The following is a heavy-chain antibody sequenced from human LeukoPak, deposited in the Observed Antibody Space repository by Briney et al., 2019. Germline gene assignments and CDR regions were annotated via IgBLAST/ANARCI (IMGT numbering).Heavy chain of an antibody. D-gene: IGHD6-13*01. V-gene: IGHV3-21*01. CDR3: ARTVRIAAAGVGYYYYMDV. CDR2: IISSSSYI. J-gene: IGHJ6*03. CDR1: GFTFSSYT. Sequence: GGSLRLSGAAPGFTFSSYTMTWFRKAPGRGRKGSSSIISSSSYIYYADSVKGRFTISRDNAKNSLYLQMNSLRAEDTAVYYCARTVRIAAAGVGYYYYMDVWGKGTTVTVSS.